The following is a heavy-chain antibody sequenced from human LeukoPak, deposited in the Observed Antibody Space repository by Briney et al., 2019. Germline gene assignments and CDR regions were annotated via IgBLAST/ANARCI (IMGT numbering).Heavy chain of an antibody. Sequence: PVGSLRLSCAASGFTFSSYGMHWVRQAPGKGLDGVAFIRYDGSNKYYADAVKGRFTISRDNSKNTLYLQMNSLRAEDTAVYYCDSSGWSGFDYWGQGTLVTVSS. CDR2: IRYDGSNK. V-gene: IGHV3-30*02. J-gene: IGHJ4*02. CDR1: GFTFSSYG. CDR3: DSSGWSGFDY. D-gene: IGHD6-19*01.